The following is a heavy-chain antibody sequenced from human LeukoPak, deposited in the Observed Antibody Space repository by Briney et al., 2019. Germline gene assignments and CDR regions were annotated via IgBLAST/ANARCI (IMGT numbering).Heavy chain of an antibody. D-gene: IGHD2-15*01. V-gene: IGHV3-23*01. CDR2: ISGSGGST. J-gene: IGHJ4*02. CDR1: GFTFSSYA. CDR3: AKLPRYCSGGSCSNYFDY. Sequence: GGSLGLSCAASGFTFSSYAMSWVRQAPGKGLEWVSAISGSGGSTYYADSVKGRFTISRDNSKNTLYLQMNSLRAEDTAVYYCAKLPRYCSGGSCSNYFDYWGQGTLVTVSS.